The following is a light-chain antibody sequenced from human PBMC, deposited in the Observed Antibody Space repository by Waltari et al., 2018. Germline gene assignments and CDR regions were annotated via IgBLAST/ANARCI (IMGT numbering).Light chain of an antibody. J-gene: IGLJ3*02. CDR1: LSTCRRTT. V-gene: IGLV1-44*01. Sequence: QSVVTQPPSASGTPCQTVTIACSGRLSTCRRTTLTWSQQPPGPAPRLIIFDTNKWPSGVPDRFSGSKSGTSASLAISGLQPEDEGEYYCSVWDDRLNGNWLFGGGTKVTVL. CDR2: DTN. CDR3: SVWDDRLNGNWL.